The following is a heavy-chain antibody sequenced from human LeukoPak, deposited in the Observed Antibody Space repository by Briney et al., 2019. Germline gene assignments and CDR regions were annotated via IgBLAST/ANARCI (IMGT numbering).Heavy chain of an antibody. CDR3: ATAPHVNYFDF. CDR2: ISYSGST. Sequence: PSETLSLTCTISGGSMSSYYWSWIRQPPGKGLEWIGYISYSGSTNYNPSLKSRVTISIDTSKNQFSLKLSSVTAADTAVYYCATAPHVNYFDFWGQGALVTVST. D-gene: IGHD2/OR15-2a*01. CDR1: GGSMSSYY. V-gene: IGHV4-59*08. J-gene: IGHJ4*02.